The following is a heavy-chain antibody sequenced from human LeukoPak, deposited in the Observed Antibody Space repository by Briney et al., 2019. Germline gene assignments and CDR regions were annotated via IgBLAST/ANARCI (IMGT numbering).Heavy chain of an antibody. V-gene: IGHV7-4-1*02. D-gene: IGHD3-10*01. Sequence: GASVEVSCKASGYTFTSYAMNWVRQAPGQGLEGMGWINTNTGNPTYAKGFTRRFVFSLETCVSTAYLQISSLKAEDTAVYYCAREGLLWFGSDAFDIWGQETMVTVS. CDR2: INTNTGNP. CDR1: GYTFTSYA. J-gene: IGHJ3*02. CDR3: AREGLLWFGSDAFDI.